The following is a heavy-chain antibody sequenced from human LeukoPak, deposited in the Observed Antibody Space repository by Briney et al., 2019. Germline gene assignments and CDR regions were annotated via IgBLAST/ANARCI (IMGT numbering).Heavy chain of an antibody. V-gene: IGHV3-33*01. CDR2: IRYDGSNE. Sequence: GGSLRLSCAASGFTLITYGMHWVRQAPGKGLEWVAVIRYDGSNEYYADSAEGRFTISRDNSKNTLYLQMNSLRAEDTAVYYCARDRRRDGYNVDAFDIWGQGTMVTVSP. CDR1: GFTLITYG. CDR3: ARDRRRDGYNVDAFDI. J-gene: IGHJ3*02. D-gene: IGHD5-24*01.